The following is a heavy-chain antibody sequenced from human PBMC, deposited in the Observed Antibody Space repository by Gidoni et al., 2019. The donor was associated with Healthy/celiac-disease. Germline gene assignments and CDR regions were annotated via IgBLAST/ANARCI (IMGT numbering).Heavy chain of an antibody. CDR1: VYTFSSYG. V-gene: IGHV3-33*01. CDR3: ARGGKQQLVDWFDP. D-gene: IGHD6-13*01. CDR2: IWYDGSNK. J-gene: IGHJ5*02. Sequence: VPLVDSGGGVVPPGMSLRLSCAASVYTFSSYGMHWVRQAPGKGLEWVAVIWYDGSNKYYADSVKGRFTISRDNSKNTLYLQMNSLRAEDTAVYYCARGGKQQLVDWFDPWGQGTLVTVSS.